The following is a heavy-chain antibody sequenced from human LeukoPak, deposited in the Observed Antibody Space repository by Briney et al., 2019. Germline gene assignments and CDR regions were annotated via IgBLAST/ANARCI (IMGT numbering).Heavy chain of an antibody. V-gene: IGHV1-46*01. CDR1: GHSFTSYY. CDR2: INPSGGST. J-gene: IGHJ4*02. D-gene: IGHD3-16*02. CDR3: ARDIPYEVTFGGVTVMGSFVLDY. Sequence: ASVMVSCKASGHSFTSYYMHWVRQAPGQGLEWMGIINPSGGSTSYAQKFQGRVTLTRDTSTTTVYMELSSLRSEDTAVYYCARDIPYEVTFGGVTVMGSFVLDYWGQGTLVTVSS.